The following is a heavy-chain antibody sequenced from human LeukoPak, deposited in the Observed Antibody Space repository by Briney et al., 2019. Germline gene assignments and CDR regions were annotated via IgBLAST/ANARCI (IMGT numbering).Heavy chain of an antibody. CDR3: ARWIVLGGMDA. D-gene: IGHD6-6*01. V-gene: IGHV4-59*08. CDR2: IYYSGST. CDR1: GGSISSYY. J-gene: IGHJ6*02. Sequence: PSETLSLTCTVSGGSISSYYWSWIRQPPGKGLEWIGYIYYSGSTNYNPSLKSRVTISVDTSKNQFSLKLSSVTAADTAVYYCARWIVLGGMDAWGQGTTVTVSS.